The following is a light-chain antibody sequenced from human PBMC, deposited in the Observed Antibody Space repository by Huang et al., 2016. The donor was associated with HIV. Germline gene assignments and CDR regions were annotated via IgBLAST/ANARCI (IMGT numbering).Light chain of an antibody. CDR1: QSVSSSY. CDR2: GAC. CDR3: QQYGNSRT. J-gene: IGKJ1*01. Sequence: EIVLTQSPGTLSLSPGDRATLSYRASQSVSSSYLAWYQQKPGQAPRLLIYGACSRATGIPDRFSGSGSGTDFTLTISRLEPEDFAVYYCQQYGNSRTFGQGTKVEIK. V-gene: IGKV3-20*01.